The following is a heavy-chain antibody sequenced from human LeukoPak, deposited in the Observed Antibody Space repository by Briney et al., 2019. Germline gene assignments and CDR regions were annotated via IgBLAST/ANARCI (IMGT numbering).Heavy chain of an antibody. J-gene: IGHJ4*02. D-gene: IGHD1-26*01. CDR3: ARGIVGTSETTFDF. CDR1: GFTFSDDS. CDR2: ISSIRSYM. V-gene: IGHV3-21*01. Sequence: GGSLRLSCSASGFTFSDDSMSWVRQAPGKGLELVSSISSIRSYMYYADSVKGRFTISRDNAKNSRYLQMNSLRAEDTAVYYCARGIVGTSETTFDFWGQGTLVTVSS.